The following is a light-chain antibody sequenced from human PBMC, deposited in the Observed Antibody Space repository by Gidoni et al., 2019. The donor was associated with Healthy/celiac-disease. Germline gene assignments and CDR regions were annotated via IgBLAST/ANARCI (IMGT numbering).Light chain of an antibody. CDR2: GAS. Sequence: EIVMMQSPATLSVSPGERATLSCRASQSVSSNLAWYQQKHGQAPRLLIYGASTRATGFPARFSGSGSGTEFTLTISSLQSEDFAIYYCQQYNNWPPLTFGGXTKVEIK. J-gene: IGKJ4*01. V-gene: IGKV3-15*01. CDR3: QQYNNWPPLT. CDR1: QSVSSN.